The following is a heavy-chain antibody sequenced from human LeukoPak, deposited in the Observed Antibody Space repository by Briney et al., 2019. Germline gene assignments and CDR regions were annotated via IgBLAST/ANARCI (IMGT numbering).Heavy chain of an antibody. Sequence: GGSLRLSCAASGFSFSTYAMNWVRQAPGKGLEWVSGIKSSGYSTYSDASVRGRITISRDNSKDALCLHLNCLKAEDPAVYYFAATYFYDNSGSYYFDYWGQGTLVTV. CDR3: AATYFYDNSGSYYFDY. D-gene: IGHD3-22*01. CDR1: GFSFSTYA. CDR2: IKSSGYST. J-gene: IGHJ4*02. V-gene: IGHV3-23*05.